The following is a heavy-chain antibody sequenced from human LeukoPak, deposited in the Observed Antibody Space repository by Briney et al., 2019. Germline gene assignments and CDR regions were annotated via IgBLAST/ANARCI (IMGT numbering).Heavy chain of an antibody. CDR1: GYTFTSYD. CDR3: ARGRGIADYNYFDY. Sequence: ASVKVSCKASGYTFTSYDINWVRQATGQGLEWMGWMNPNSGNTGYAQKFQGRVTMPRNTSISTAYMELSSLRSEDTAVYYCARGRGIADYNYFDYWGQGTLVTVSS. D-gene: IGHD6-13*01. CDR2: MNPNSGNT. V-gene: IGHV1-8*01. J-gene: IGHJ4*02.